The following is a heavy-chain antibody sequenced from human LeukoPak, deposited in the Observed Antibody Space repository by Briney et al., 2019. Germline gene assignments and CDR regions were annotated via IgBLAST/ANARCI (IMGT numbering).Heavy chain of an antibody. Sequence: VAAVTVSCQASGYTFTRYYMHWVRQAPGKGGDWMGWINPNRCGNNYAQKFQGRVTMTRDTSISTAYMELSRLRSDDTAVYYCAREAIYDFWSGWKYYYYMDVWGKGTTVTVSS. V-gene: IGHV1-2*02. CDR1: GYTFTRYY. D-gene: IGHD3-3*01. CDR2: INPNRCGN. J-gene: IGHJ6*03. CDR3: AREAIYDFWSGWKYYYYMDV.